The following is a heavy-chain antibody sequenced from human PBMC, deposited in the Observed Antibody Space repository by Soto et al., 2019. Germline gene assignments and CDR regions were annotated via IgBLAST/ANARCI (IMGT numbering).Heavy chain of an antibody. Sequence: EVQLLESGGGLVQPGGSLGLSCAASGFTFISYAMSWVRQAPGKGLEWVSAISGSGGSTYYADSVKGRFTISRDNSKNTLYLQMNSLRAEDTAVYYCAKVIGPLGGFVDYWGQETMVNVSS. V-gene: IGHV3-23*01. D-gene: IGHD3-10*01. CDR1: GFTFISYA. CDR3: AKVIGPLGGFVDY. CDR2: ISGSGGST. J-gene: IGHJ4*02.